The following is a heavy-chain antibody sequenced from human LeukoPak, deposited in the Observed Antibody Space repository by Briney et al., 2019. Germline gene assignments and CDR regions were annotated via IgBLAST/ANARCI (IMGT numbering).Heavy chain of an antibody. Sequence: SETLSLTCAVYGGSFSGYYWSWIRQPPGKGLEWIGEINHSGSTDYNPSLKSRVTISVDTSKNQFSLKLSSVTAADTAVYYCARIGYSSSWGRFDYWGQGTLVTASS. V-gene: IGHV4-34*01. CDR3: ARIGYSSSWGRFDY. CDR1: GGSFSGYY. J-gene: IGHJ4*02. CDR2: INHSGST. D-gene: IGHD6-13*01.